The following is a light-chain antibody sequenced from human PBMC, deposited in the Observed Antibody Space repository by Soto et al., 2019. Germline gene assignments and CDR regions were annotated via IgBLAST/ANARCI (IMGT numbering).Light chain of an antibody. CDR2: SND. V-gene: IGLV1-44*01. Sequence: QSVLTQPPSVSGTPGQRVTISCSGSSSNIGTNAVNWCQQLPGTAPRLLIYSNDQRPPGVPDRFSGSKSGTSASLGISGLQSEDEADYFCAVWDDSLNGWVFGGGTKLTVL. CDR1: SSNIGTNA. J-gene: IGLJ3*02. CDR3: AVWDDSLNGWV.